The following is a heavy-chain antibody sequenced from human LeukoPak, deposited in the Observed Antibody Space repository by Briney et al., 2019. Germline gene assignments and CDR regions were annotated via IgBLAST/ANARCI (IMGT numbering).Heavy chain of an antibody. Sequence: GGSLRLSCAASGFTFSHFAMSWVRQAPGKGLHWVSTISGSGNKTYDADSVKGRFTISRDNAKNSLYLQMNSLRAEDTAVYYCARVPHAMVRGVIITEFYFDYWGQGTLVTVSS. J-gene: IGHJ4*02. CDR3: ARVPHAMVRGVIITEFYFDY. CDR2: ISGSGNKT. D-gene: IGHD3-10*01. V-gene: IGHV3-23*01. CDR1: GFTFSHFA.